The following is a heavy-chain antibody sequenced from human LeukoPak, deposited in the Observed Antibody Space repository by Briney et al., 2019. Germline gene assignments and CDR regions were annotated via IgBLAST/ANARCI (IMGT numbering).Heavy chain of an antibody. V-gene: IGHV3-23*01. J-gene: IGHJ4*02. CDR3: ARGSGWFLY. D-gene: IGHD6-19*01. Sequence: PGGSLRLSCAASGFTFSSYGMSWVRQAPGKGLEWVSAIRGSGGSTYYADSVKGRFTISRDNSKNTLYLQMDSLRAEDMALYYCARGSGWFLYWGQGTLVTVSS. CDR2: IRGSGGST. CDR1: GFTFSSYG.